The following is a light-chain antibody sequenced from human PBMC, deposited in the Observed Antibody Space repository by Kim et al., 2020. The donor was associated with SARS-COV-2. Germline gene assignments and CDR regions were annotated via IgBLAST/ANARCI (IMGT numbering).Light chain of an antibody. J-gene: IGKJ4*01. CDR3: QQHYAAPLT. Sequence: RASINCKSSQSLLSSSNNKNDLAWHQQKPGQPPKLVIYWASTRESGVPDRFSGSGSGTDFTLTINNVQAEDVAVYYCQQHYAAPLTFGGGTKLEI. CDR1: QSLLSSSNNKND. V-gene: IGKV4-1*01. CDR2: WAS.